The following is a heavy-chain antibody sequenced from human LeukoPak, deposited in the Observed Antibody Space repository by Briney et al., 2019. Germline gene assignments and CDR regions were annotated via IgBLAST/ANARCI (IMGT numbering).Heavy chain of an antibody. CDR1: GYTLTGYY. J-gene: IGHJ4*02. D-gene: IGHD6-13*01. Sequence: GASVKVSCKASGYTLTGYYMHWVRQDPGQGLEWMGWINPNSGGTSYAQKFQGRVTMTRDTSISTAYMELSRLRSDDTAVYYCARAYSSSWYQLNYFDYWGQGTLVTVSS. V-gene: IGHV1-2*02. CDR3: ARAYSSSWYQLNYFDY. CDR2: INPNSGGT.